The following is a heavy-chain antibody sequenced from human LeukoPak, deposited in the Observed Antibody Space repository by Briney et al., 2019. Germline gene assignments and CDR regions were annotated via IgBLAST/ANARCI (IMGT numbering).Heavy chain of an antibody. CDR3: AGTNYYDSSGYYPGFDY. D-gene: IGHD3-22*01. J-gene: IGHJ4*02. CDR2: IYYSGST. CDR1: GGSISSYY. Sequence: SETLSLTCTVSGGSISSYYWSWIRQPPGKGLEWIGYIYYSGSTNYNPSLKSRVTISVDTSKNQFSLKLSSVTAADTAVYYCAGTNYYDSSGYYPGFDYWGQGTLVTVSS. V-gene: IGHV4-59*12.